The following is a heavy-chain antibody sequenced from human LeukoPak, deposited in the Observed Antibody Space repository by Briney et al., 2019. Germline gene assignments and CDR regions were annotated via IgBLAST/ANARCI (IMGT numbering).Heavy chain of an antibody. CDR1: GFTFSSYA. CDR3: ARHTRAIGPFDY. CDR2: ISGSGGST. Sequence: GGSLRLSCAASGFTFSSYAMSWVRQAPGKGLEWVSAISGSGGSTYYADSVKGRFTISRDNAKNSLYLQMNSLRAEDTAVYYCARHTRAIGPFDYWGQGTLVTVSS. V-gene: IGHV3-23*01. D-gene: IGHD2-2*01. J-gene: IGHJ4*02.